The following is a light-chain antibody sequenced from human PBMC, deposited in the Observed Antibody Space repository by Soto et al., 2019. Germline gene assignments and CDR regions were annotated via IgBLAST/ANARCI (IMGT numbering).Light chain of an antibody. CDR3: CSYTSSNTLVV. V-gene: IGLV2-14*03. Sequence: QLVLTQPASVSGSPGQSITISCTGTSSDVGGYNYVSWYQQHPGKAPKLMIYDVSNRPSGVSNRFSGSKSGNTASLTISGLQAEDEADYYCCSYTSSNTLVVFGGGTKLTVL. CDR2: DVS. J-gene: IGLJ2*01. CDR1: SSDVGGYNY.